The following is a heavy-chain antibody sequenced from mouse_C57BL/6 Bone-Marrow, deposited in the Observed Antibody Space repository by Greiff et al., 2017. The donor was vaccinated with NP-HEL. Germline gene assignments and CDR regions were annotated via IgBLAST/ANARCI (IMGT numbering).Heavy chain of an antibody. Sequence: EVQVVESGGGLVKPGGSLKLSCAASGFTFSDYGMYWVRQAPEKGLEWVAYISSGSSTIYYADTVKGRFTISRDNAKNTLFLQMTSLRSEDTAMYYCATITTVPYWYFDVWGTGTTVTVSS. J-gene: IGHJ1*03. CDR1: GFTFSDYG. CDR2: ISSGSSTI. V-gene: IGHV5-17*01. CDR3: ATITTVPYWYFDV. D-gene: IGHD1-1*01.